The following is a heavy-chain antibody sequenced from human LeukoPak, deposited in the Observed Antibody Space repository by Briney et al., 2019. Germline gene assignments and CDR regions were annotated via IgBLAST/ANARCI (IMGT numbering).Heavy chain of an antibody. CDR3: AKEGPYDFWSGPRGAFDI. CDR2: VSDSGGST. D-gene: IGHD3-3*01. CDR1: GFTFSSYA. Sequence: GGSLRLSCAASGFTFSSYAMSWVRQAPGKGLEWVSAVSDSGGSTYYADSVKGRFTISRDNSKNTLYLQMNSLRAEDTAVYYCAKEGPYDFWSGPRGAFDIWGQGTMVTVSS. V-gene: IGHV3-23*01. J-gene: IGHJ3*02.